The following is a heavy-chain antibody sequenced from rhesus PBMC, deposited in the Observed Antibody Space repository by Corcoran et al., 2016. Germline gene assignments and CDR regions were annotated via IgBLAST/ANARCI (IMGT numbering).Heavy chain of an antibody. CDR1: GFTFSDYY. J-gene: IGHJ4*01. V-gene: IGHV3S4*01. CDR3: TRAYSNYHFDY. Sequence: EVQLVESGGGLVQPGGSLRLSCAASGFTFSDYYMSWVRQAPGKGLEWVSSLSSASSSRYDADSVKGRFTISRDNAKNSLALQMNSLKTEDTAVYYCTRAYSNYHFDYWGQGVLVTVSS. D-gene: IGHD4-23*01. CDR2: LSSASSSR.